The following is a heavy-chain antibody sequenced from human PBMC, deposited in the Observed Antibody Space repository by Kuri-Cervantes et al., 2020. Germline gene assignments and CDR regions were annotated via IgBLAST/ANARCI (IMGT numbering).Heavy chain of an antibody. J-gene: IGHJ4*02. Sequence: ASVKVSCKASGYTFTSYGISWVRQAPGQGLEWMGWISAYNGNTNYAQKLQGRVTMTTDTSASTAYMELSSLRSEDTAVYYCARDRFLERLWFFDYWGQGTLVTVSS. CDR1: GYTFTSYG. V-gene: IGHV1-18*01. D-gene: IGHD3-3*01. CDR3: ARDRFLERLWFFDY. CDR2: ISAYNGNT.